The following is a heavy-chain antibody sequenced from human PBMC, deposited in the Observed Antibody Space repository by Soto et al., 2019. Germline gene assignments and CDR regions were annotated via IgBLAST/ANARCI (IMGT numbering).Heavy chain of an antibody. CDR1: GGSISSYY. D-gene: IGHD6-19*01. J-gene: IGHJ5*02. Sequence: SETLSLTCTVSGGSISSYYWSWIRQPPGKGLEWIGYIYYSGGTNYNPSLKSRVTISVDTSKNQFSLKLSSVTAADTAVYYCASQYSSGWYGGWFDPWGQGTQVTFSS. V-gene: IGHV4-59*08. CDR3: ASQYSSGWYGGWFDP. CDR2: IYYSGGT.